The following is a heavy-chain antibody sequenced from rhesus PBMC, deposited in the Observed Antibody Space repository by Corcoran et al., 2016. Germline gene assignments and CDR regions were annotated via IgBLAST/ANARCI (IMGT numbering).Heavy chain of an antibody. Sequence: QLQLQESGPGLVKPSETLSLTCAVSGYSISSGYGWSWSRQPPGKGLEWIGYISDSGSTSYNPSLKSRVTISRDTSKNQFSLKLSSVTAADTAVYYCARVPYSDSFWYFDLWGPGTPITISS. CDR1: GYSISSGYG. CDR2: ISDSGST. CDR3: ARVPYSDSFWYFDL. V-gene: IGHV4-122*02. J-gene: IGHJ2*01. D-gene: IGHD6-25*01.